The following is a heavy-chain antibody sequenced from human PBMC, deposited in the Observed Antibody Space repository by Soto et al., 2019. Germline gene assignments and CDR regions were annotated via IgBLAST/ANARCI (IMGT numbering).Heavy chain of an antibody. J-gene: IGHJ4*02. D-gene: IGHD3-16*01. CDR2: VHGGGST. CDR3: AGRLTTAASLDY. CDR1: GFTVSNNH. Sequence: VQLVESGGGLIQPGGSLRLSCAASGFTVSNNHMTWVRQAAGKGLELVSFVHGGGSTSYADSVKGRFTISRDNSKYTLYLQVDSLRAEDTAIYYCAGRLTTAASLDYWGRGTLVTVSS. V-gene: IGHV3-53*01.